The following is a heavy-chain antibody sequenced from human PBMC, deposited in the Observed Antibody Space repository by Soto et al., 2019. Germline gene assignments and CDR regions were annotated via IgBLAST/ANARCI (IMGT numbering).Heavy chain of an antibody. D-gene: IGHD3-16*01. J-gene: IGHJ6*02. CDR2: ISFSGATV. CDR3: ARTRAPFDGMDV. V-gene: IGHV3-11*01. CDR1: GFIFIDYY. Sequence: PWGSLRLSCAASGFIFIDYYITCIRQAPGKGLEWVSYISFSGATVYYADSVKGRFTISRDNAKNSLYLQTNSLRVEDTAVYFCARTRAPFDGMDVWGQGTTVTVSS.